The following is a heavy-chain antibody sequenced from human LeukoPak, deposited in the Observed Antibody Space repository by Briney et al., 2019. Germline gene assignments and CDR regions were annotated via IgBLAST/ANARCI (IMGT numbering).Heavy chain of an antibody. Sequence: SETLSLTCAVYGGSFSGYYWSWIRQPPGKGLEWIGEINHSGSTNYNPSLKSRVTISVDTSKNQFSLKLSSVAAADTAVYYCAGAGSSSWYLDYWGQGTLVTVSS. D-gene: IGHD6-13*01. CDR1: GGSFSGYY. J-gene: IGHJ4*02. CDR2: INHSGST. CDR3: AGAGSSSWYLDY. V-gene: IGHV4-34*01.